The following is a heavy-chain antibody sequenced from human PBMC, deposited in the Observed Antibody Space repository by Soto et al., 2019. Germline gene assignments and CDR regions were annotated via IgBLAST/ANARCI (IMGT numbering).Heavy chain of an antibody. CDR2: ITPRLGIA. V-gene: IGHV1-69*01. Sequence: QVQLVQSGPEVKKPGSTVTVSCTAPGGTFSSYGISWVRQAPGQGLEWMGGITPRLGIADYAQKFQGRVTITADESTNTANMEVSSLRSGDTAVYFCGRLAARRIDYWGQGTLVTVSS. CDR3: GRLAARRIDY. J-gene: IGHJ4*02. CDR1: GGTFSSYG. D-gene: IGHD6-25*01.